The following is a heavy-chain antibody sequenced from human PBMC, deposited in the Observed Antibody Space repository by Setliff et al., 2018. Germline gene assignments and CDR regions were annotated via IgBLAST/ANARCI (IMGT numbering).Heavy chain of an antibody. CDR2: IRGSRGNT. Sequence: LRLSCVASGFTFSSYAMSWVRQAPGKGLEWVSTIRGSRGNTYYADSVKGRFTISRDNSMNTLYLQMNSLRAEDTAVYYCAKLRWVDWRGNDSYYFDYWGQVTLVTVSS. CDR3: AKLRWVDWRGNDSYYFDY. CDR1: GFTFSSYA. V-gene: IGHV3-23*01. J-gene: IGHJ4*02. D-gene: IGHD3-3*01.